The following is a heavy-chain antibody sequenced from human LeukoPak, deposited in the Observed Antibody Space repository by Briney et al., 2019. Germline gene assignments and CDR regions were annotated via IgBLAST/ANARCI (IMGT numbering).Heavy chain of an antibody. CDR1: GYTFSSYD. CDR2: MNPNSGNT. J-gene: IGHJ4*02. Sequence: ASVKVSCKASGYTFSSYDINWVRQATGQGPDGMGWMNPNSGNTGNAQKFQGRVTMTRNTSISTAYLELSSLRSEDTAVYFCARRADYYDSSAYYYWGQGTLVTVSS. V-gene: IGHV1-8*01. CDR3: ARRADYYDSSAYYY. D-gene: IGHD3-22*01.